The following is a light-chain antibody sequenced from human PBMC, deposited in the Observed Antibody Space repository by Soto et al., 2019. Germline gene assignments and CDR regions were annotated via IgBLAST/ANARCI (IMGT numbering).Light chain of an antibody. CDR1: SSNIGSYY. V-gene: IGLV1-47*02. Sequence: QSVLTQPPSASGTPGQRVTISCSGSSSNIGSYYVYWYQQLPGTAPKLLIYTNNQRPSGVPDRFSGSKSGTSASLAISGLRSEDEADDYCAAWDDSLSGYVFGTGTKVTVL. CDR2: TNN. J-gene: IGLJ1*01. CDR3: AAWDDSLSGYV.